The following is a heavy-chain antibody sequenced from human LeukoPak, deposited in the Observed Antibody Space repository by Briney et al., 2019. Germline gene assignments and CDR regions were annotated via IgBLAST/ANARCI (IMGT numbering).Heavy chain of an antibody. CDR3: ARDRARLTIFGVVTSYYYYYYMDV. CDR1: GYTFTSYG. J-gene: IGHJ6*03. Sequence: EASVKVSCKASGYTFTSYGISWVRQDPGQGLEWMGWISAYNGNTNYVQKVQGRVTMTTDTSTSTAYMELRSLRSDDTAVYYCARDRARLTIFGVVTSYYYYYYMDVWGKGTTVTVSS. V-gene: IGHV1-18*01. CDR2: ISAYNGNT. D-gene: IGHD3-3*01.